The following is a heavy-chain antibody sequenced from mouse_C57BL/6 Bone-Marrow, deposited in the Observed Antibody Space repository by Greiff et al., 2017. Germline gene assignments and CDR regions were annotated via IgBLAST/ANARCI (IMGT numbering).Heavy chain of an antibody. CDR2: ISSGSSTI. V-gene: IGHV5-17*01. CDR3: ARPGYYGSSLNAMDY. D-gene: IGHD1-1*01. CDR1: GFTFSDYG. Sequence: EVKLVESGGGLVKPGGSLKLSCAASGFTFSDYGMHWVRQAPEKGLEWVAYISSGSSTIYYADTVKGRFTISRDNAKNTLFLQMTSLRSEDTAMYYCARPGYYGSSLNAMDYWGQGTSVTVSS. J-gene: IGHJ4*01.